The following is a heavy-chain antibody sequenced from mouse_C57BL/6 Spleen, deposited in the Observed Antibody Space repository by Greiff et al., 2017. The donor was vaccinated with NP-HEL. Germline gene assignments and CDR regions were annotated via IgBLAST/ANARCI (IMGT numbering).Heavy chain of an antibody. CDR1: GFTFSDYG. Sequence: EVQVVESGGGLVKPGGSLKLSCAASGFTFSDYGMHWVRQAPEKGLEWVAYISSGSSTIYYADTVKGRFTISRDNAKNTLFLQMTSLRSEDTAMYYWARSGYEDYEYYAMDYWGQGTSVTVSS. V-gene: IGHV5-17*01. D-gene: IGHD2-4*01. CDR3: ARSGYEDYEYYAMDY. CDR2: ISSGSSTI. J-gene: IGHJ4*01.